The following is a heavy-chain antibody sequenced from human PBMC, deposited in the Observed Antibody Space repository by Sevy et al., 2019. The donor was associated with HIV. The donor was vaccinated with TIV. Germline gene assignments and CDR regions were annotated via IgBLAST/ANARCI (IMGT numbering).Heavy chain of an antibody. CDR1: GYTFTSYG. CDR2: ISAYNGNT. CDR3: SMTSYSYGLEV. D-gene: IGHD5-18*01. V-gene: IGHV1-18*04. J-gene: IGHJ4*02. Sequence: ASVKVSSKASGYTFTSYGISWVRQAPGQGLEWMGWISAYNGNTKYAQKLQGRVTMTTDTSTSTAYMELRSMRSDDTAVYYCSMTSYSYGLEVGGQGPLFTVSS.